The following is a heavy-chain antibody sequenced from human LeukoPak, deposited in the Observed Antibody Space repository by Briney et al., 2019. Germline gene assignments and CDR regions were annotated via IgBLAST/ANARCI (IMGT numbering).Heavy chain of an antibody. Sequence: ASVEVSCKASGYTFNNYDINWVRQAPGQGLEWMGWMNPNSGNTGYAQKFQGRFTLTRETFISTAYMELSSLRSDDTAVYYCVRAMAPLDTFNYQYAMDVWGQGTMVTVSS. CDR3: VRAMAPLDTFNYQYAMDV. V-gene: IGHV1-8*01. CDR1: GYTFNNYD. CDR2: MNPNSGNT. J-gene: IGHJ6*02. D-gene: IGHD5-24*01.